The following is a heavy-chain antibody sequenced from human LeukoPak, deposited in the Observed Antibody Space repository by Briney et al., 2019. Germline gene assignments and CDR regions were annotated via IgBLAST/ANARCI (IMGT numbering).Heavy chain of an antibody. CDR3: XXXXXXLRGASWFDP. V-gene: IGHV4-59*01. CDR1: GGSISSYY. CDR2: IYYSGST. D-gene: IGHD3-10*01. J-gene: IGHJ5*02. Sequence: SETLSLTCTVSGGSISSYYWSWIRQPPGKGLEWIGYIYYSGSTNYNPSLKSRVTISVDTSKNQFSLKLSSVTAADTAVYYCXXXXXXLRGASWFDPWGQGTLVTVSS.